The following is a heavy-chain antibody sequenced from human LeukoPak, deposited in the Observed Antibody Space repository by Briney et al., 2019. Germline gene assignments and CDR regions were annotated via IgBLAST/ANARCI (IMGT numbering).Heavy chain of an antibody. D-gene: IGHD2-2*02. Sequence: GASVKVSCKASGYTFTGYYMHWVRQAPGQGLEWMGWINPNSGGRNYAQKFQGRVTMTRDTSISTAYMELSRLRSDDTAVYYCARLGIVVVPAAIPQDYWGQGTLVTVSS. CDR1: GYTFTGYY. J-gene: IGHJ4*02. CDR3: ARLGIVVVPAAIPQDY. V-gene: IGHV1-2*02. CDR2: INPNSGGR.